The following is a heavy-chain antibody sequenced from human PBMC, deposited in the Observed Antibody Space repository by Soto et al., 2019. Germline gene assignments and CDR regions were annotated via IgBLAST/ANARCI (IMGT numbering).Heavy chain of an antibody. V-gene: IGHV4-34*01. D-gene: IGHD6-19*01. Sequence: KPSETLSLTCAVYGGSFSGYYWSWIRQPPGKGLEWIGEINHSGSTNYNPSLKSRVTISVDTSKNQFSLKLSSVTAADTAVYYCARGLRIAVAGIPRTGINDYWGQGTLVTVSS. CDR3: ARGLRIAVAGIPRTGINDY. CDR1: GGSFSGYY. J-gene: IGHJ4*02. CDR2: INHSGST.